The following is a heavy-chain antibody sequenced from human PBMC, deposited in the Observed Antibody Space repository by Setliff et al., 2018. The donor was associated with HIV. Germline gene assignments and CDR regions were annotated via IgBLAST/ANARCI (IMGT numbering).Heavy chain of an antibody. CDR3: AREGTWESYFDA. CDR2: INHSGST. D-gene: IGHD1-26*01. Sequence: PSETLSLTCAVYGGSFSGYYWSWIRQPPGKGLEWIGEINHSGSTNYNPSLKSRVTISLDSSKSQFSLMMTSLTTADTAVYYCAREGTWESYFDAWGQGLLVTVSS. CDR1: GGSFSGYY. V-gene: IGHV4-34*01. J-gene: IGHJ4*02.